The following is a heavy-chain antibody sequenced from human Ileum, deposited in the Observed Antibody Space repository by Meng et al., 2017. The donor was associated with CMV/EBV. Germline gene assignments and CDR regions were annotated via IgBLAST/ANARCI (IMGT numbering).Heavy chain of an antibody. V-gene: IGHV3-11*04. J-gene: IGHJ4*02. Sequence: GESLKISCAASGFTFSDYYMSWIRQAPGKGLEWVSYISSSGSTIYYADSVKGRFTISRDNAKNSLYLQMNRLRAEDTAVYYCARELERHTTNDYWGQGTLVTVSS. CDR3: ARELERHTTNDY. CDR1: GFTFSDYY. CDR2: ISSSGSTI. D-gene: IGHD1-1*01.